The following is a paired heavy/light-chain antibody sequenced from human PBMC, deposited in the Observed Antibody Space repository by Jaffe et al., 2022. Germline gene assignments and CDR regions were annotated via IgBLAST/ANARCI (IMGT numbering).Heavy chain of an antibody. J-gene: IGHJ4*02. D-gene: IGHD3-10*01. V-gene: IGHV1-69*01. CDR1: GGTFSSYA. Sequence: QVQLVQSGAEVKKPGSSVKVSCKASGGTFSSYAISWVRQAPGQGLEWMGGIIPIFGTANYAQKFQGRVTITADESTSTAYMELSSLRSEDTAVYYCARDRAEYYYGSGSYMLGGYFDYWGQGTLVTVSS. CDR3: ARDRAEYYYGSGSYMLGGYFDY. CDR2: IIPIFGTA.
Light chain of an antibody. CDR3: QQYGSSPPTYT. Sequence: EIVLTQSPGTLSLSPGERATLSCRASQSVSSSYLAWYQQKPGQAPRLLIYGASSRATGIPDRFSGSGSGTDFTLTISRLEPEDFAVYYCQQYGSSPPTYTFGQGTKLEIK. J-gene: IGKJ2*01. V-gene: IGKV3-20*01. CDR1: QSVSSSY. CDR2: GAS.